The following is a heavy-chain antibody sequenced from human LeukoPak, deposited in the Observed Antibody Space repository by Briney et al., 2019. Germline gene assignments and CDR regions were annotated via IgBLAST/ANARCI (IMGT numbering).Heavy chain of an antibody. CDR1: GFTFSNAW. CDR3: TRRPGGAAAGD. Sequence: GGSLRLSCAASGFTFSNAWMSWVRQAPGKGLEWVGRIKSKTDGGTTDYTAPVKGRFTISRDDSKNTVYPQMNSLNTEDTAVYYCTRRPGGAAAGDWGQGTLVTVSA. CDR2: IKSKTDGGTT. J-gene: IGHJ4*02. V-gene: IGHV3-15*01. D-gene: IGHD6-13*01.